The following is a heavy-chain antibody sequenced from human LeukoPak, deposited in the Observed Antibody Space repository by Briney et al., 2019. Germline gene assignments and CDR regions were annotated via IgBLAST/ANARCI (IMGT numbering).Heavy chain of an antibody. J-gene: IGHJ5*02. CDR3: ARGVRRKYNWFGP. CDR1: GGSISSGDYY. CDR2: IYYSGST. Sequence: SETLSLTCTVPGGSISSGDYYWSWIRQPPGTGLEWIGYIYYSGSTYYNPSLKSRVTISVDTSKNQFSLKLSSVTAADTAVYYCARGVRRKYNWFGPWGQGTLVTVSS. D-gene: IGHD1-14*01. V-gene: IGHV4-30-4*01.